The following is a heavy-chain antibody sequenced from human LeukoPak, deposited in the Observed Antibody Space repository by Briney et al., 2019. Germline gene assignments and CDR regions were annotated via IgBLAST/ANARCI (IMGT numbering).Heavy chain of an antibody. CDR1: GFTFSSSW. Sequence: GGSLRLSCAASGFTFSSSWMHWVHQAPGKGLVWVSRLNGDGSSTSSLDSVRGRLTISRDNTKNTLYLHMNSLRAEDTGVYYCARGRWNSEAFDIWGQGTVVTVSS. D-gene: IGHD1-7*01. V-gene: IGHV3-74*01. CDR3: ARGRWNSEAFDI. J-gene: IGHJ3*02. CDR2: LNGDGSST.